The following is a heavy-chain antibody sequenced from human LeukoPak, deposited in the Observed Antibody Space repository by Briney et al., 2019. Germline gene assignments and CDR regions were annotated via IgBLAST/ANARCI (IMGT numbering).Heavy chain of an antibody. CDR3: ARRGENWGIAFDV. D-gene: IGHD3-16*01. V-gene: IGHV4-39*01. CDR1: GGSVYTSSYY. J-gene: IGHJ3*01. CDR2: IFYNGNT. Sequence: SETLSLTCTVSGGSVYTSSYYWGWIRQSPGKGLEWIASIFYNGNTYYDPSLKSRVAISTDTSKNQFSLKLTSVTAADTAVYYCARRGENWGIAFDVWGQGTMVTASS.